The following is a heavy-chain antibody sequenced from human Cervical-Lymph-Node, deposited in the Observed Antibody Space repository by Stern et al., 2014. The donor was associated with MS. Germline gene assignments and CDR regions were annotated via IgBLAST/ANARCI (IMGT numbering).Heavy chain of an antibody. Sequence: AQLVESGGGLVPPGGSLRLSCTASGLTFSSYGTSRVRQAPGTGLAWVSVISGSGADTYYGDSVKGRFTISRDNSKNTLYLRMNSLRAEDTAVYYCAKESGSYDYYYFGMDVWGQGTTVIVSS. V-gene: IGHV3-23*04. D-gene: IGHD1-26*01. CDR3: AKESGSYDYYYFGMDV. CDR2: ISGSGADT. CDR1: GLTFSSYG. J-gene: IGHJ6*02.